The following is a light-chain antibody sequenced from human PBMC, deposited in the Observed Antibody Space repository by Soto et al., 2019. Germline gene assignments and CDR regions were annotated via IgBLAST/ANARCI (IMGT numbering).Light chain of an antibody. CDR2: AAS. J-gene: IGKJ3*01. V-gene: IGKV1-39*01. Sequence: DIQMTQSPSSLSASVGDRVTITCRASQSISSYLNWYQQKPGKAPKLLIYAASSLQSGVPSRFSGSGSGTDFTLSINSLQPEDFAAYYCQQSYSTPRTFGPWTTVDIK. CDR1: QSISSY. CDR3: QQSYSTPRT.